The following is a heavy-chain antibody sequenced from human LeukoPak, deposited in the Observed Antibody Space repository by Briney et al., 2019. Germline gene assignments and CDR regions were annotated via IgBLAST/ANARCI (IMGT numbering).Heavy chain of an antibody. CDR1: GGSVSSGSYY. D-gene: IGHD6-13*01. V-gene: IGHV4-61*01. J-gene: IGHJ4*02. CDR2: IYYSGST. CDR3: ARGREYSSSWYALGY. Sequence: KASETLSLTCSVSGGSVSSGSYYWSWIRQPPGKGLEWIGYIYYSGSTNYNPSLKSRVTIAVDTSKNQFSLKLSSVTAADTAVYYCARGREYSSSWYALGYWGQGTLVTVSS.